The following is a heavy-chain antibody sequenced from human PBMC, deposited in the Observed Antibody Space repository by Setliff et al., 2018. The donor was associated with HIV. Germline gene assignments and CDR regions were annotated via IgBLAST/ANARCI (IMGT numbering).Heavy chain of an antibody. J-gene: IGHJ4*02. D-gene: IGHD2-2*01. Sequence: GSLRLSCAASGFIVTDYGMTWVRQAPGKGLEWVSAIIESGGTFYADSVKGRFTVSRDNSKNTLYLQMNSLRVDDTAVYYCARDGEYHQLFDCWGQGTLVTVSS. CDR1: GFIVTDYG. V-gene: IGHV3-23*01. CDR3: ARDGEYHQLFDC. CDR2: IIESGGT.